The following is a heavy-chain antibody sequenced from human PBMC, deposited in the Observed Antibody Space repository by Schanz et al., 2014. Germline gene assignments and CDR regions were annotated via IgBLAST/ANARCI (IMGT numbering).Heavy chain of an antibody. V-gene: IGHV3-23*04. D-gene: IGHD2-2*01. CDR3: ARAGYDADNWFDP. J-gene: IGHJ5*02. CDR2: ISGSGAST. CDR1: GFTFSSYA. Sequence: EVQLVESGGGVVRPGGSLRLSCAASGFTFSSYALHWVRQAPGKGLEWVSGISGSGASTYYADSVRGRFTISRDNAENTLFLQMNSLRAEDTAVYYCARAGYDADNWFDPWGQGTLVTVSS.